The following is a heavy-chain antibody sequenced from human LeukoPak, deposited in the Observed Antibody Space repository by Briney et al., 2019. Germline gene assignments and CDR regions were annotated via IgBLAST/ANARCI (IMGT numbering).Heavy chain of an antibody. CDR1: GYTFCSYY. CDR3: ARDSSAWHYYFDY. D-gene: IGHD3-22*01. J-gene: IGHJ4*02. CDR2: INPSGGST. V-gene: IGHV1-46*01. Sequence: ASVKISWKASGYTFCSYYMHWVRQAPGQGLEWMGIINPSGGSTTYAQKFQGRVTMTGATSTSTVYMELSSLKSEDTAVYYCARDSSAWHYYFDYWGQGTLVTVSS.